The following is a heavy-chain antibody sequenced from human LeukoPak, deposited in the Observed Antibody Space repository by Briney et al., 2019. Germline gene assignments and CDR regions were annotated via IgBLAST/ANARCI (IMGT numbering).Heavy chain of an antibody. V-gene: IGHV4-4*02. D-gene: IGHD6-13*01. CDR3: ARVGSSSWYGLFDY. Sequence: PSGTLSLTCAVSGGSISSSNWWSWVRQPPGKGLEWIGEIYHSGSTNYNPSLKSRVTISVDKSKNRFSLKLSSVTAADTAVYYCARVGSSSWYGLFDYWGQGTLVTVSS. J-gene: IGHJ4*02. CDR2: IYHSGST. CDR1: GGSISSSNW.